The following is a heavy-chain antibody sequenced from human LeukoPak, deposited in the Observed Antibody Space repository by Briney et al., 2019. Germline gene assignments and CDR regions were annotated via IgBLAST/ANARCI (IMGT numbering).Heavy chain of an antibody. D-gene: IGHD2-15*01. Sequence: PSETLSLTCTVSGGSISSYYWSWIRQPAGKGLEWIGRIYSGGSTNFNPSLKSRVTMSLDTSKNQFSLKLSSVAAADTAVYYCARLGQSPYCSGGSCYSGYFDYWGQGTLVTASS. CDR2: IYSGGST. V-gene: IGHV4-4*07. CDR3: ARLGQSPYCSGGSCYSGYFDY. J-gene: IGHJ4*02. CDR1: GGSISSYY.